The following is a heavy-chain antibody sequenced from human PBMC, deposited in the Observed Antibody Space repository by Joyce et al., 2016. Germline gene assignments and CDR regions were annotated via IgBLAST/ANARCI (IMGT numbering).Heavy chain of an antibody. V-gene: IGHV2-5*02. CDR2: IYWDGDK. Sequence: QITLKESGPTLVEPTQTLTLTCTFSGFSISTSGVGVGWIRQPPGKALEWLALIYWDGDKRYRPALKTRLTINKDTSRDQVVLTMTNTDPVDTATYYCARFWSGYFSPMHEAFDVWGQGTMVTVSS. CDR3: ARFWSGYFSPMHEAFDV. D-gene: IGHD3-3*01. CDR1: GFSISTSGVG. J-gene: IGHJ3*01.